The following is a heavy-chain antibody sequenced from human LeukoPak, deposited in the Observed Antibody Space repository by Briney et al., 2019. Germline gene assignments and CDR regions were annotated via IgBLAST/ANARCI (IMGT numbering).Heavy chain of an antibody. D-gene: IGHD4-11*01. CDR1: GLTFSNAW. V-gene: IGHV3-15*01. Sequence: GGSLRLSCAASGLTFSNAWMSWVRQAPGKGLEWVGRIKSKTDGGTTDYAAPVKGRFTISRDDSKNTLYLQMNSLKTEDTAVYYCTTRGYSNFSYFDYWGQGTLGTVSS. J-gene: IGHJ4*02. CDR2: IKSKTDGGTT. CDR3: TTRGYSNFSYFDY.